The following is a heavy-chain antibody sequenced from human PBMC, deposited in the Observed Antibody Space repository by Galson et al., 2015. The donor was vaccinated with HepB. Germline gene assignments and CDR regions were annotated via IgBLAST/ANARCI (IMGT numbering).Heavy chain of an antibody. CDR1: GLTFNSYA. V-gene: IGHV3-30*04. D-gene: IGHD5-12*01. J-gene: IGHJ4*02. Sequence: SLRLSCAASGLTFNSYAMHWVRQAPGKGLQWVAVITYDGTNKFYARSVKGRFTISRDNSGNTLFLHMNSLRPEGTALYYCVKGGGYSAIRGGGGFDSWGQGALVTVSS. CDR3: VKGGGYSAIRGGGGFDS. CDR2: ITYDGTNK.